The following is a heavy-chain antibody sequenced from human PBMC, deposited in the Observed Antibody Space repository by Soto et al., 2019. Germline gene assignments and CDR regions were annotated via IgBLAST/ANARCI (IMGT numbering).Heavy chain of an antibody. V-gene: IGHV1-18*01. Sequence: QIHLVQSGGEVKKTGASVRVSCKASGYFFTSYAIGWVRQAPGQGLEWMGWISANDGETYYAPKLQDRLTMTTDTSTSTAYMELRSRRSDDTAVYYCARDGMATGDHYFYGMEVWGQGTTVIVSS. CDR2: ISANDGET. CDR3: ARDGMATGDHYFYGMEV. D-gene: IGHD1-1*01. J-gene: IGHJ6*02. CDR1: GYFFTSYA.